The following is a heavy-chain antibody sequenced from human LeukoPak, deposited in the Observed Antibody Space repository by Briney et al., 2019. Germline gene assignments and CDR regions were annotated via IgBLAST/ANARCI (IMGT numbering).Heavy chain of an antibody. CDR2: IYYSGST. CDR3: ARGGALRSLGYSYGYVGRNYYYYMDV. V-gene: IGHV4-39*07. Sequence: SETLSLTCTVSGGSISSSSYYWGWIRQPPGKGLEWIGSIYYSGSTNYNPSLKSRVTISVDTSKNQFSLKLSSVTAADTAVYYCARGGALRSLGYSYGYVGRNYYYYMDVWGKGTTVTVSS. CDR1: GGSISSSSYY. J-gene: IGHJ6*03. D-gene: IGHD5-18*01.